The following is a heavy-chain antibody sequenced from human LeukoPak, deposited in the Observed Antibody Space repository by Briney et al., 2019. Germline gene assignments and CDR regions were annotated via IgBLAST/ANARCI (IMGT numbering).Heavy chain of an antibody. J-gene: IGHJ4*02. Sequence: ASVKVSFTASGYTFTSYGISWVRQAPGQGLEWMGWISAYNGNTNYAQKFQGRVTITADESTSTAYMELSSLRSEDTAVYYCARDYLYYYDSSGYCLGYWGQGTLVTVSS. D-gene: IGHD3-22*01. CDR3: ARDYLYYYDSSGYCLGY. V-gene: IGHV1-18*01. CDR1: GYTFTSYG. CDR2: ISAYNGNT.